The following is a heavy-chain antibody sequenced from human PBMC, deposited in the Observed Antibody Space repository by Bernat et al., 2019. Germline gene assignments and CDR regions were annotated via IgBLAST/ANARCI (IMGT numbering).Heavy chain of an antibody. J-gene: IGHJ6*02. CDR3: TRDPNSSSAGVGYYYGMDV. CDR1: GFTFGDYA. V-gene: IGHV3-49*04. Sequence: EVQLVESGGGLVQPGRSLRLSCTASGFTFGDYAMSWVRQAPGKGLEWVGFIRSKAYGGTTEYAASVKGRFTISRDDSKSIAYLQMNSLKTEDTAVYYCTRDPNSSSAGVGYYYGMDVWGQGTTVTVSS. CDR2: IRSKAYGGTT. D-gene: IGHD6-6*01.